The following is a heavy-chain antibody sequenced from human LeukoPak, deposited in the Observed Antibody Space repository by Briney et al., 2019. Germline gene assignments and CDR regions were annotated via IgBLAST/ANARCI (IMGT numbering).Heavy chain of an antibody. CDR2: ISSSSSYT. V-gene: IGHV3-11*05. CDR1: GFTVSSNY. J-gene: IGHJ4*02. CDR3: AREGGSGWYDY. D-gene: IGHD6-19*01. Sequence: GGSLRLSCAASGFTVSSNYMSWIRQAPGKGLEWVSYISSSSSYTNYANSVKGRFTISRDNAKNSLYLQMNSLRAEDTAVYYCAREGGSGWYDYWGQGTLVTVSS.